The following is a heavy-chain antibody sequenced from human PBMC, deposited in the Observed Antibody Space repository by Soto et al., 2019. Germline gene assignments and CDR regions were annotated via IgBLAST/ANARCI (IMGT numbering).Heavy chain of an antibody. CDR3: ATDLLVGAFDY. Sequence: AAMEVSCKASGYTFTGYYMHWVRQAPGQGLEWMGCFNPEDGGTIYAQKFQGRVTMTEDTSTDTAYMELSSLRSEDTAVYYCATDLLVGAFDYWGQGTLVTVSS. CDR1: GYTFTGYY. V-gene: IGHV1-24*01. J-gene: IGHJ4*02. CDR2: FNPEDGGT. D-gene: IGHD1-26*01.